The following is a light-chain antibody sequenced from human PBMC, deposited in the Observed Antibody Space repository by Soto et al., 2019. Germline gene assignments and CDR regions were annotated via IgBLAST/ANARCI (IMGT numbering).Light chain of an antibody. CDR1: QSVSSN. CDR3: QQYNCWPLT. J-gene: IGKJ4*01. CDR2: GAS. V-gene: IGKV3-15*01. Sequence: EIVLTQSPATLSVSPGERATLSCRASQSVSSNLAWYQQKPGQAPRLLIYGASTRATGIPARFSGSGSGTDFTLTISSLQSEDFAVYYCQQYNCWPLTFGGGTKVDIK.